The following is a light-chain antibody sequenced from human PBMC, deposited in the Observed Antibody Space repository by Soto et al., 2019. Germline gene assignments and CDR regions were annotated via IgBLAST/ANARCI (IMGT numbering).Light chain of an antibody. CDR1: ESVITY. V-gene: IGKV1-39*01. CDR3: QQSYSNPPT. J-gene: IGKJ4*01. CDR2: TAS. Sequence: DIQMTQSPSSLSASVGDRDTITCRASESVITYLNWYRQKPGKAPNLLIHTASTLESGVPTRFSGSGSGTDFTLTISSLQPEDFGIYYCQQSYSNPPTFGGGTKVEI.